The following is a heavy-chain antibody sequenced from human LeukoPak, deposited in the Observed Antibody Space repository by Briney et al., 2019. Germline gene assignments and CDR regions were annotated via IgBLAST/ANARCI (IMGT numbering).Heavy chain of an antibody. CDR2: ISAYNGNT. J-gene: IGHJ2*01. D-gene: IGHD2-15*01. CDR3: ARQGYCSGGSCYNYWYFDL. CDR1: GYTFTSYG. V-gene: IGHV1-18*01. Sequence: ASVKVSCKASGYTFTSYGISWVRQAPGQGLEWMGWISAYNGNTNYAQKLQGRVTMTTDTSTSTAYMELRSLRSDDTAVYYCARQGYCSGGSCYNYWYFDLWGRGTLVTVSS.